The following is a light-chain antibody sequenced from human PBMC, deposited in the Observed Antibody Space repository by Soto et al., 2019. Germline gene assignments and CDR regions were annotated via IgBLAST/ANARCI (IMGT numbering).Light chain of an antibody. V-gene: IGLV4-69*01. Sequence: QSVLTQSPSASASLGASVKLTCTLSSGHSTYAIAWHQQQPEKGPRYLMKLNSDGSHTKGDAIPDRFSGSSSGAERYLTISSLQSEDEADYYCQTWGTGTLIFGGGTQLTVL. CDR2: LNSDGSH. CDR1: SGHSTYA. J-gene: IGLJ2*01. CDR3: QTWGTGTLI.